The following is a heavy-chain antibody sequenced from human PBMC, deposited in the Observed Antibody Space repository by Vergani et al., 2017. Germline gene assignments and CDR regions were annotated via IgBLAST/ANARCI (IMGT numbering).Heavy chain of an antibody. D-gene: IGHD5-12*01. CDR2: INHSGST. CDR3: ARLDPVATIRTQEDY. V-gene: IGHV4-34*01. J-gene: IGHJ4*02. CDR1: GGSFSGYY. Sequence: QVQLQQWGAGLLKPSETLSLTCAVYGGSFSGYYWSRIRQPQGKGLEWIGEINHSGSTNYNPSLKCRVTISVDTSKNQFSLKLSSVTAADTAVYYCARLDPVATIRTQEDYWGQGTLVTVSS.